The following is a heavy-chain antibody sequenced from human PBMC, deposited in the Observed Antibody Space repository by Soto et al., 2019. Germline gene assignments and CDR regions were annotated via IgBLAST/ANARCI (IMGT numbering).Heavy chain of an antibody. V-gene: IGHV1-46*01. D-gene: IGHD2-15*01. J-gene: IGHJ4*02. CDR1: GYTFTSYY. Sequence: QVQLVQSGAEVKKPGASVKVSCKASGYTFTSYYLHWVRQAPGQGLEWMGIINPSGSTTYAQKFRGRVTMTRDTSTSTVYMELSSLRSDDTAVYYCARVYCSGGSCYGIDYWGQGTLVTVSS. CDR3: ARVYCSGGSCYGIDY. CDR2: INPSGST.